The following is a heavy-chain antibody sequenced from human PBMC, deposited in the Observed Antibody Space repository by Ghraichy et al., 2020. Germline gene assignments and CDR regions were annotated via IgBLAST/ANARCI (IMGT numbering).Heavy chain of an antibody. J-gene: IGHJ4*02. D-gene: IGHD5-24*01. V-gene: IGHV4-34*01. Sequence: SQTLSLTCAVYGGSFSGYYWSWIRQPPGKGLEWIGEINHSGSTNYNPSLKSRVTISVDTSKNQFSLKLSSVTAADTAVYYCANRPAVEMATIHQYYFDYWGQGTLVTVSS. CDR1: GGSFSGYY. CDR2: INHSGST. CDR3: ANRPAVEMATIHQYYFDY.